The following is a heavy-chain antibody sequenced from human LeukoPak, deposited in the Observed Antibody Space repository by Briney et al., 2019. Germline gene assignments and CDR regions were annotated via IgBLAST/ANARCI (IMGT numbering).Heavy chain of an antibody. D-gene: IGHD3-16*01. CDR1: GFTFNTAW. CDR2: IKSKTDGGTT. CDR3: TADLRL. Sequence: GGSLRLSCAVSGFTFNTAWMSWLRQAPGKGLEYIGRIKSKTDGGTTYYAAPVKGRFTISRDDSKNTLYLQMNGLKIEDTALYYCTADLRLWGQGTMVTVSS. J-gene: IGHJ1*01. V-gene: IGHV3-15*01.